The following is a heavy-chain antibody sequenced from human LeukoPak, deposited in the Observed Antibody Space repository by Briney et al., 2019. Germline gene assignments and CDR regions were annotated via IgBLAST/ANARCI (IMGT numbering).Heavy chain of an antibody. CDR1: GFTFTSYG. Sequence: GGSLRLSCAASGFTFTSYGMHWVRQSPGKGLEWVALITYDGYYKYYSDSVKGRFTISSDNSKNTLYLQMNSLRAEDTAVYYCARDLSPVVRASPMGYWGQGTLVTVSS. V-gene: IGHV3-30*03. J-gene: IGHJ4*02. CDR3: ARDLSPVVRASPMGY. D-gene: IGHD3-10*01. CDR2: ITYDGYYK.